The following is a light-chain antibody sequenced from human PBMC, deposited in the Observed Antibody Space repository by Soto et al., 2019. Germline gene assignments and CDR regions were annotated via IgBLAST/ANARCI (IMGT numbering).Light chain of an antibody. J-gene: IGKJ1*01. Sequence: EIVMTQSPATLSVSPGERATLSCRASQSVSSNLAWYQQKPGQAPRLLIYGASTRATGIPARFSGSGSGTEFTLNIRSLQSEDLAVYYCQQYNNWPPWTLGQGTKVDIK. CDR3: QQYNNWPPWT. V-gene: IGKV3-15*01. CDR2: GAS. CDR1: QSVSSN.